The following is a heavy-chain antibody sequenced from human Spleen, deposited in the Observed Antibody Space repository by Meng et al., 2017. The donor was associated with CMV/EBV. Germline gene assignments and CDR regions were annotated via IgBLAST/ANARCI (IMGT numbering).Heavy chain of an antibody. CDR3: ARVIVGATSWFDP. CDR1: GFTFSSYA. Sequence: CAASGFTFSSYAMHWVRQAPGKGLEWVAVISYDGSNKYYADSVKGRFTISRDNSKNTLYLQMNSLRAEDTAVYYCARVIVGATSWFDPWGQGTLVTVSS. CDR2: ISYDGSNK. D-gene: IGHD1-26*01. V-gene: IGHV3-30*04. J-gene: IGHJ5*02.